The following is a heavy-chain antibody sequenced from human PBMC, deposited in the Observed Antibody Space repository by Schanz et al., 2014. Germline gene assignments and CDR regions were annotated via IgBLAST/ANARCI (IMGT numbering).Heavy chain of an antibody. CDR2: VSDSGTYT. J-gene: IGHJ4*02. Sequence: EVQLLESGGGLVQPGGSLRLSCAASGFTFSSYAMSWVRQAPGKGLEWVSYVSDSGTYTNYADSVKGRFTISRDNAKSSLYLQMNSLRVEDTAVYYCAASSGWHPSTDYWGQGTLVTVSP. CDR1: GFTFSSYA. CDR3: AASSGWHPSTDY. V-gene: IGHV3-48*04. D-gene: IGHD6-19*01.